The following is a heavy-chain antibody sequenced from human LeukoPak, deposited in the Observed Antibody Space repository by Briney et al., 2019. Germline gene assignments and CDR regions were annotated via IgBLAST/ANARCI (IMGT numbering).Heavy chain of an antibody. Sequence: SVKVSCKASGGTFSSYAFSWVRQAPGQGLEWMGGIIPIVGTTNYAQMFQGRVTITADESTSTAYMELSSLRSEDTAVYYCARGGYYYDSSGYSHLPDYWGQRTLVTVSA. CDR2: IIPIVGTT. J-gene: IGHJ4*02. CDR3: ARGGYYYDSSGYSHLPDY. CDR1: GGTFSSYA. D-gene: IGHD3-22*01. V-gene: IGHV1-69*13.